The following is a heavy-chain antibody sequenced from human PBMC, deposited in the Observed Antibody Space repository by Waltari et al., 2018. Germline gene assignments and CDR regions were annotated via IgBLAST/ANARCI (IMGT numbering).Heavy chain of an antibody. CDR3: ARGLSSIAARRWFDP. CDR2: IYHSGST. CDR1: GGSISSSNW. V-gene: IGHV4-4*02. Sequence: QVQLQESGPGLVKPSGTLSLTCAVSGGSISSSNWWSWVRQPPGKGLEWIGEIYHSGSTNYNPTLKRRVTISVDKSKNQFSLKLSSVTAADTAVYYCARGLSSIAARRWFDPWGQGTLVTVSS. D-gene: IGHD6-6*01. J-gene: IGHJ5*02.